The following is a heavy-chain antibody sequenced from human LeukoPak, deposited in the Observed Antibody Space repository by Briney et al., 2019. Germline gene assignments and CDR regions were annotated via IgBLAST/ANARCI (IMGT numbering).Heavy chain of an antibody. V-gene: IGHV1-2*02. CDR2: INPNSGGT. J-gene: IGHJ4*02. CDR1: GYTFTGYY. CDR3: ARSRYSSGWYY. Sequence: ASVKVSCKASGYTFTGYYMHWVRQAPGQGLEWMGWINPNSGGTNYAQEFQGRVTMTRDTSISTAYMELSRLRSEDTAVYYCARSRYSSGWYYWGQGTLVTVSS. D-gene: IGHD6-19*01.